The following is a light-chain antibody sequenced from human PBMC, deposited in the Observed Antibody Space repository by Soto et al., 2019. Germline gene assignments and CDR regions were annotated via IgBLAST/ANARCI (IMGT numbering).Light chain of an antibody. V-gene: IGLV2-14*01. CDR3: SSYTRSSTYV. Sequence: QSALTQPASVSGSPGQSITISCTGTSSDVGGYNYVSWYQQPPGKAPKLIIFEVSNRPSGVSNRFSGSKSGNTASLTISGLQAEDEADYYCSSYTRSSTYVFGTGTKLTVL. CDR2: EVS. CDR1: SSDVGGYNY. J-gene: IGLJ1*01.